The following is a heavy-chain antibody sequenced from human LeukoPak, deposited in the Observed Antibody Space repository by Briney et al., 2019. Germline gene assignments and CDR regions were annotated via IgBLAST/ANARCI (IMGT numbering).Heavy chain of an antibody. CDR2: ISYDGSNK. D-gene: IGHD6-13*01. CDR1: GFTFSSYG. J-gene: IGHJ4*02. CDR3: AQDGAAAGTGFDY. Sequence: PGRSLRLSCAASGFTFSSYGMHWVREAPRKGLEWVAVISYDGSNKYYADSVKGRFTISRDNSKNTLYLQMNSLRAEDTAVYYCAQDGAAAGTGFDYWGQGTLVTVSS. V-gene: IGHV3-30*18.